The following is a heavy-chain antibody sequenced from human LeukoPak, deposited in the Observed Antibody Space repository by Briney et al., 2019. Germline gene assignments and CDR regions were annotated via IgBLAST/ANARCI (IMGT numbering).Heavy chain of an antibody. Sequence: ASVKVSGKASGGTFSSYAISWVRQAPGRGLEWMGGIIPIFGTANYAQKFQGRVTITADESTSTAYMELSSLRSEDTAVYYCATRVDYRLGYYYGMDVWGQGTTVTVSS. CDR1: GGTFSSYA. V-gene: IGHV1-69*13. D-gene: IGHD4-11*01. CDR2: IIPIFGTA. J-gene: IGHJ6*02. CDR3: ATRVDYRLGYYYGMDV.